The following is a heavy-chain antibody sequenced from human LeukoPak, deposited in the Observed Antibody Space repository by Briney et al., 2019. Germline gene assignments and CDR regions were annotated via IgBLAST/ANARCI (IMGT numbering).Heavy chain of an antibody. CDR3: AKGPGIQLWSDY. V-gene: IGHV3-23*01. D-gene: IGHD5-18*01. CDR1: GFTFSSYA. J-gene: IGHJ4*02. Sequence: GGSLSLSCAASGFTFSSYAMSWVRQAPGKGLEWVSAISGSGGSTYYADSVKGRFTTSRDNSKNTLYLQMNSLRAEDTAVYYCAKGPGIQLWSDYWGQGTLVTVSS. CDR2: ISGSGGST.